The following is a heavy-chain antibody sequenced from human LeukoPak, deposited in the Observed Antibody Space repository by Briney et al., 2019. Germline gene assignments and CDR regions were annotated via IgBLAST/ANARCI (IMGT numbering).Heavy chain of an antibody. V-gene: IGHV3-7*03. CDR1: GFTINGNW. J-gene: IGHJ4*02. Sequence: GGSLRLSCAASGFTINGNWMSWVRQTPGKGLERVANIKPDGSQKYYVDSVEGRFTISRDNAQNSLFLQISSLRVEDSAVYYCARDRDSNWYPYLDCWGQGTLVAVSS. CDR2: IKPDGSQK. CDR3: ARDRDSNWYPYLDC. D-gene: IGHD6-13*01.